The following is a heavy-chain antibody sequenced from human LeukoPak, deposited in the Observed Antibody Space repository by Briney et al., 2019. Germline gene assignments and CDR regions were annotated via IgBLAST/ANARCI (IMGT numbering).Heavy chain of an antibody. D-gene: IGHD3-22*01. V-gene: IGHV1-46*01. CDR1: GYTFTSYY. J-gene: IGHJ4*02. CDR2: INPSGGST. Sequence: GASVKVSCKASGYTFTSYYMHWVRQAPGQGLEWMGIINPSGGSTSYAQKFQGRVTMTRDTSTSTVYMELSSLRSEDTAVYYCARGTSGYYYVHYHFDYWGQGTLVTVSS. CDR3: ARGTSGYYYVHYHFDY.